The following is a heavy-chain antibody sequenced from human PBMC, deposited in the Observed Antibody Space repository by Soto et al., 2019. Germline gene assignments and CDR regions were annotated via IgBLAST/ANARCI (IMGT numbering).Heavy chain of an antibody. Sequence: PGESLKISCKVSGYSFTSYWIGWVRQRPGKGLEWMGIIYPGDSDTRYSPSFQGQVTISADKSISTAYLQWSSLKASDTAMYYCARDFWRGYPNNNWFDPWRQGTLV. V-gene: IGHV5-51*01. CDR1: GYSFTSYW. D-gene: IGHD3-3*01. CDR2: IYPGDSDT. J-gene: IGHJ5*02. CDR3: ARDFWRGYPNNNWFDP.